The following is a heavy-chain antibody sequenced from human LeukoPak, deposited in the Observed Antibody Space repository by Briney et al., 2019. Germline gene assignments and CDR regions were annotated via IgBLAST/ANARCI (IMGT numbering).Heavy chain of an antibody. V-gene: IGHV1-18*01. Sequence: GASVKVSCKASGYTFTSYGISWVRQAPGQGLEWMGWISAYNGNTNYAQKLQGRVTMTTDTSTSTAYMELRSLRSDDTAVYYCARRQVSYSSSWYPYYYYYYMDVWGKGTTVTISS. CDR1: GYTFTSYG. J-gene: IGHJ6*03. CDR2: ISAYNGNT. CDR3: ARRQVSYSSSWYPYYYYYYMDV. D-gene: IGHD6-13*01.